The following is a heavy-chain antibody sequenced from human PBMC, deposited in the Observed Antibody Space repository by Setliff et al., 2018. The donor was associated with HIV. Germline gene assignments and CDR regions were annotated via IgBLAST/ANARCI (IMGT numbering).Heavy chain of an antibody. D-gene: IGHD1-26*01. CDR1: GGSIGSYY. CDR3: ARRRPPPSGLYSAYYMDV. V-gene: IGHV4-59*08. CDR2: VYYTGST. J-gene: IGHJ6*03. Sequence: PSETLSPTCIDAGGSIGSYYWSWIRKSPGKGLEWIGYVYYTGSTNYNPSLKSRVTIGVDTSKNHFSLKLTSVTAADAAVYYCARRRPPPSGLYSAYYMDVWGTGTTVTVSS.